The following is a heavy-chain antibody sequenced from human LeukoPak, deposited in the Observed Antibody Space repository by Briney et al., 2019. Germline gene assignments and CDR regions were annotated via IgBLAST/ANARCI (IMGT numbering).Heavy chain of an antibody. Sequence: ASVKVSCKASGYTFTSYGISWVRQAPGQGLEWMGWISAYNGNTNYAQKLQGRVTMTTDTSTSTAYMELRSLRSDDTAVYYCARDLYYDYVWGSYRYPPDAFDIWGQGTVVTVSS. CDR2: ISAYNGNT. J-gene: IGHJ3*02. D-gene: IGHD3-16*02. V-gene: IGHV1-18*01. CDR1: GYTFTSYG. CDR3: ARDLYYDYVWGSYRYPPDAFDI.